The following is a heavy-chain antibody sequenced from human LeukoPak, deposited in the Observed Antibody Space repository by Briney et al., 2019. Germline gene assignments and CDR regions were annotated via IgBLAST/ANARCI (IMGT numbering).Heavy chain of an antibody. J-gene: IGHJ3*02. CDR3: ARDRGLRYFDWLFDAFDI. CDR2: ISSSSSYI. D-gene: IGHD3-9*01. Sequence: GGSLRLSCAASGFTFRSYSMNWVRQAPGKGLEWVSSISSSSSYIYYADSVKGRFTISRDNAKNSLYLQMNSLRAEDTAVYYCARDRGLRYFDWLFDAFDIWGQGTMVTVSS. V-gene: IGHV3-21*01. CDR1: GFTFRSYS.